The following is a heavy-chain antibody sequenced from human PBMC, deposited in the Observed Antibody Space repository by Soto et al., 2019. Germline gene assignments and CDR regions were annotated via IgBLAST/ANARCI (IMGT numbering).Heavy chain of an antibody. D-gene: IGHD4-17*01. CDR3: ARDRDGDLYYFDY. Sequence: QVQLVESGGGVVQPGRSLRLSCAASGFTFSSYAMHWVRQAPGKGPEWVAVISYDGSNKYYADSVKGRFTISRDNSKNTLYLQMNSLRAEDTAVYYCARDRDGDLYYFDYWGQGTLVTVSS. CDR2: ISYDGSNK. J-gene: IGHJ4*02. V-gene: IGHV3-30-3*01. CDR1: GFTFSSYA.